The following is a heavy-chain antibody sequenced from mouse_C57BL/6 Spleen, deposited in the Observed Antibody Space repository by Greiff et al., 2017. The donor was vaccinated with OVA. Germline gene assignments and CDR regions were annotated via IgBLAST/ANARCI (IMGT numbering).Heavy chain of an antibody. CDR2: ISYDGSN. Sequence: DVQLQESGPGLVKPSQSLSLTCSVTGYSITSGYYWNWIRQFPGNKLEWMGYISYDGSNNYNPSLKNRISITRDTSKNQFFLKLNSVTTEDTATYYCARDRIYYYGLGDWGQGTTLTVSS. CDR3: ARDRIYYYGLGD. CDR1: GYSITSGYY. V-gene: IGHV3-6*01. D-gene: IGHD1-1*01. J-gene: IGHJ2*01.